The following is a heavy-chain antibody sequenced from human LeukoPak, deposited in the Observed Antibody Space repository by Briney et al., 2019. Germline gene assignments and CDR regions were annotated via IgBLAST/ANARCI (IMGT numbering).Heavy chain of an antibody. CDR3: ARGEMATIHDY. CDR1: GGSISSYY. Sequence: SETLSLTCTVSGGSISSYYWSWIRQPAGKGLEWIGRIYTSGSTNYNPSLKSRVTISVDTSKNQFPLKLSSVTAADTAVYYCARGEMATIHDYWGQGTLATVSS. CDR2: IYTSGST. J-gene: IGHJ4*02. D-gene: IGHD5-24*01. V-gene: IGHV4-4*07.